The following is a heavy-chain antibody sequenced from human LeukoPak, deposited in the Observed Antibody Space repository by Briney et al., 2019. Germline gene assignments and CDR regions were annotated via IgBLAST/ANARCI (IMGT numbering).Heavy chain of an antibody. J-gene: IGHJ4*02. CDR3: ARDLRGYSYVDY. D-gene: IGHD5-18*01. V-gene: IGHV1-69*06. Sequence: GSSVKVSCKASGGTFSSYAITWVRQAPGQGLEWMGGIIPIFGTVNSAQKFQGRVTITADKSTSTAYMELSSLRSDDTAVYYCARDLRGYSYVDYWGQGTLVTVSS. CDR2: IIPIFGTV. CDR1: GGTFSSYA.